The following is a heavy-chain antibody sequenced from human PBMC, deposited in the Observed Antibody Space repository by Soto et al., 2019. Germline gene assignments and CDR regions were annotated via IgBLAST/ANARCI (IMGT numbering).Heavy chain of an antibody. V-gene: IGHV2-26*01. CDR1: GFSLSSTEMG. D-gene: IGHD3-10*01. Sequence: QVTLKESGPVLVKPTETLTLTCTVSGFSLSSTEMGVSWIRQPPGKALEWLAHIFSNDEKSYSTSLKSRLTISKDTSKGQVVLTMTNMDPVDTATYYCARIRGGFGGDYWGQGTLVTVSA. J-gene: IGHJ4*02. CDR2: IFSNDEK. CDR3: ARIRGGFGGDY.